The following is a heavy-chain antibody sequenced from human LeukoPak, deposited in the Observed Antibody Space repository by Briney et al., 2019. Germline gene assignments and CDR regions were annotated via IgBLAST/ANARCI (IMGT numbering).Heavy chain of an antibody. CDR2: ISHDGSRK. J-gene: IGHJ4*01. Sequence: GSLRLSCAASGFTFSSYAMNWVRQAPGKGLEWVAVISHDGSRKDYADSVKGRFNISRDNSENTVYLQMNSLRAEDTAVYFCAEDYSGRSARLLWFGEGSFDYWGQGTLVTVSS. CDR1: GFTFSSYA. CDR3: AEDYSGRSARLLWFGEGSFDY. D-gene: IGHD3-10*01. V-gene: IGHV3-30*18.